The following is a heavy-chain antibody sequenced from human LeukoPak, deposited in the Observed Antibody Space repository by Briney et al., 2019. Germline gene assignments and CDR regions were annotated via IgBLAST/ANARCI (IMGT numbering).Heavy chain of an antibody. J-gene: IGHJ5*01. CDR3: ARDEPKGFDS. CDR1: GFTFSNYN. D-gene: IGHD1-14*01. Sequence: GGSLRLFCGASGFTFSNYNMNWVRQAPGEGLEWVSSINSRSTYILYADSVMGRFTISRDNAKNSLFLQMNSLRAEDTAVYYCARDEPKGFDSWGQEPWSPSPQ. CDR2: INSRSTYI. V-gene: IGHV3-21*01.